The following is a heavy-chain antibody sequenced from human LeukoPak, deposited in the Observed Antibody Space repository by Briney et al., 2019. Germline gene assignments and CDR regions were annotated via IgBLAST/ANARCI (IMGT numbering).Heavy chain of an antibody. CDR3: ARSLKVGTIHSFDY. J-gene: IGHJ4*02. D-gene: IGHD1-26*01. V-gene: IGHV4-39*01. Sequence: PSETLSLTCTVSGGSISSSSYYWGWIRQPPGKGLEWIGSIYYSGSTYYNSSLKSRVTIPVDTSKNQFSLKLSSVTAADTAFYYCARSLKVGTIHSFDYWGRGTLVTVSS. CDR2: IYYSGST. CDR1: GGSISSSSYY.